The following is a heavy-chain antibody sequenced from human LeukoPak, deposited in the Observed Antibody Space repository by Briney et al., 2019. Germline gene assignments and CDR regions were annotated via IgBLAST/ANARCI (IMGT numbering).Heavy chain of an antibody. CDR2: IYPDDSDT. CDR1: GYSFTSSW. D-gene: IGHD2-21*02. J-gene: IGHJ3*02. V-gene: IGHV5-51*01. CDR3: ARPYCGGDCRDDAFDI. Sequence: GESLKISCKGSGYSFTSSWIGWVRQMPGKGLEWMGIIYPDDSDTRYSPSFQGQVTISADKSISTAYLQWSSLKASDTAMYYCARPYCGGDCRDDAFDIWGQGTMVTVSS.